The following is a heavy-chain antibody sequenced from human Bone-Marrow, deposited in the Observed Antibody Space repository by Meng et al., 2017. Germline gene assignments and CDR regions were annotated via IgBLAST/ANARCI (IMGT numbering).Heavy chain of an antibody. CDR1: GFTFGDYA. J-gene: IGHJ4*02. CDR3: GREKCTITKNRGDVDY. Sequence: GGSLRLSCTTSGFTFGDYALAWFRRAPGKGLEWVSFIRAKSFGGTAEYAASVKGRFTIARDDSRSLVYLKMNSLKTEDTAMYYCGREKCTITKNRGDVDYWGQGTLVTVSS. D-gene: IGHD5-24*01. CDR2: IRAKSFGGTA. V-gene: IGHV3-49*03.